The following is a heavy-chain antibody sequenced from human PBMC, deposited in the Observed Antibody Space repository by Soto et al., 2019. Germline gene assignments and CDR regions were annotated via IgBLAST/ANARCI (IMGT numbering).Heavy chain of an antibody. Sequence: GGSLRLSCAASGFTFSSYGMHWVRQAPGKGLEWVAVIWYDGSNKYYADSVKGRFTISRDNSKNTLYLQMNSLRAEDTAVYYCARGPAYYYDSSGYYLSYYFDYWGQGTLVTVSS. CDR2: IWYDGSNK. V-gene: IGHV3-33*01. CDR3: ARGPAYYYDSSGYYLSYYFDY. D-gene: IGHD3-22*01. CDR1: GFTFSSYG. J-gene: IGHJ4*02.